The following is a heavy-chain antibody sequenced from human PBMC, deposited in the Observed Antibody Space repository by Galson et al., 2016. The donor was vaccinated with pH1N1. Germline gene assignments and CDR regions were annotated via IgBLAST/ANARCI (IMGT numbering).Heavy chain of an antibody. CDR2: ISYDGGVE. V-gene: IGHV3-30*18. D-gene: IGHD3-3*01. CDR3: AKESGEDWSGSKRYSFDY. CDR1: GFTFSSFG. Sequence: SLRLSCAASGFTFSSFGMHWVRQAPGKGLEWMAVISYDGGVEYYGDSVKGRFSISRDNSKNTLYLQMNSLRPEDTAVYYCAKESGEDWSGSKRYSFDYWGQGALVTVSS. J-gene: IGHJ4*02.